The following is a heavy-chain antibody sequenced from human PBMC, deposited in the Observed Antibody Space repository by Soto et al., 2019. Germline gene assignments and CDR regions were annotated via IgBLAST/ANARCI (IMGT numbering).Heavy chain of an antibody. CDR2: ISNDGSNE. CDR1: GFTFSSFA. D-gene: IGHD4-17*01. V-gene: IGHV3-30*18. J-gene: IGHJ4*01. Sequence: QPGGSLRLSCAASGFTFSSFAVHWVRQAPGKGLEWVAVISNDGSNEYYTNSVKGRFTLSRDNSKNTLYLQMNSLRAEDTSVYYCAKDLSQGSYGDLLFDYWGHGTLVTVSS. CDR3: AKDLSQGSYGDLLFDY.